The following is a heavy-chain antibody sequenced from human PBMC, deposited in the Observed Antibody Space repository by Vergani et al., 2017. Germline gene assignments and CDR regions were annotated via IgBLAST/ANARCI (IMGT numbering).Heavy chain of an antibody. CDR3: ARFRYTYGQKPNYYMDV. CDR2: INPNSGGT. J-gene: IGHJ6*03. CDR1: GYTFTGYY. V-gene: IGHV1-2*02. Sequence: QVQLVQSGAEVKKPGASVKVSCKASGYTFTGYYMHWVRQAPGQGLEWMGWINPNSGGTNYAQKFQGRVTMTRDTSISTAYMELSRLRSDDTAVYYCARFRYTYGQKPNYYMDVWGKGTTVTVFS. D-gene: IGHD5-18*01.